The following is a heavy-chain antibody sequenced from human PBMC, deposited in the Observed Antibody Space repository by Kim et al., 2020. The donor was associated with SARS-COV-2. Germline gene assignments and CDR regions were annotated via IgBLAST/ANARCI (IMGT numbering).Heavy chain of an antibody. CDR2: ISYSGST. Sequence: SETLSLTCTVSGGSISSSSYYWAWIRQPPGKGLEWIGSISYSGSTYYNPSLKSRVTISVDTSKNQFSLKLSSVTAADTAVYYCARQERQWLGLEPNWFDPSGQGTLVTVSS. D-gene: IGHD6-19*01. CDR3: ARQERQWLGLEPNWFDP. V-gene: IGHV4-39*01. CDR1: GGSISSSSYY. J-gene: IGHJ5*02.